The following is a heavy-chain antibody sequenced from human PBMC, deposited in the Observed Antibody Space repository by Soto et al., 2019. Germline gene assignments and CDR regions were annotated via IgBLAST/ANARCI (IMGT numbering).Heavy chain of an antibody. CDR2: ISYDGDNE. CDR1: GFTFSNYA. Sequence: PGGSLRLCCAAAGFTFSNYAMHWVGQAPGKGLEWVAIISYDGDNEYYADSVRGRFTISRGNSKNTLYLQTNNLRHEDTAVYYCATDRGPVYSNSPGCSPKHFDYSSEVNLVTVPS. J-gene: IGHJ4*02. D-gene: IGHD2-2*01. V-gene: IGHV3-30*03. CDR3: ATDRGPVYSNSPGCSPKHFDY.